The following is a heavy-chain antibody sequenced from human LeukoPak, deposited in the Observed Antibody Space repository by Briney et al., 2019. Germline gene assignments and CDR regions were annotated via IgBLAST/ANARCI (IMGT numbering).Heavy chain of an antibody. V-gene: IGHV3-23*01. Sequence: TGGSLRLSCVASGFTFSSYWMTWVRQAPGKGLEWVSAISGSGGSTYYADSVKGQFTISRDNSENTLYLQMNSLRAEDTAVYYCAKDPFRWNHAFDIWGQGTMVTVSS. CDR3: AKDPFRWNHAFDI. CDR2: ISGSGGST. J-gene: IGHJ3*02. CDR1: GFTFSSYW. D-gene: IGHD1-1*01.